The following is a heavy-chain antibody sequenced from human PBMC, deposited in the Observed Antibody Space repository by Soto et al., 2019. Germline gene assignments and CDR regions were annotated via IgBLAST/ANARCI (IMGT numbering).Heavy chain of an antibody. CDR3: ARDTLPPHYDVHYYYYGMDV. V-gene: IGHV1-46*01. Sequence: GSSVKVACKAYGYTYTSYYRHGVRPAPSRGLEGMGIINPSGGSTSYADKVQGRVTMSMDTSTSTVYMELSSLRSEDTAVYYCARDTLPPHYDVHYYYYGMDVWGQGTTVTVSS. D-gene: IGHD5-12*01. J-gene: IGHJ6*02. CDR1: GYTYTSYY. CDR2: INPSGGST.